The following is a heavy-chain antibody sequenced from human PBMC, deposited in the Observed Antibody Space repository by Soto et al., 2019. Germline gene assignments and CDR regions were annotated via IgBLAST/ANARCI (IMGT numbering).Heavy chain of an antibody. D-gene: IGHD6-19*01. CDR1: GCSISSYY. Sequence: SETLSLTCTVSGCSISSYYWSWIRQPPGKGLEWIGYIYYSGSTNYNPSLKSRVTISVDTSKDQFSLKLSSVTAADTAVYYCARESSGWRYFDYWGQGTLVTVSS. J-gene: IGHJ4*02. V-gene: IGHV4-59*01. CDR2: IYYSGST. CDR3: ARESSGWRYFDY.